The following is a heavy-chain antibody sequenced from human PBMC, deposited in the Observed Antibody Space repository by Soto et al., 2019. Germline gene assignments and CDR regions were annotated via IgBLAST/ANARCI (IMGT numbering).Heavy chain of an antibody. V-gene: IGHV1-69*02. CDR3: GPPESITTFGMVQIDPARHMDV. D-gene: IGHD3-3*01. J-gene: IGHJ6*03. Sequence: SVKVSCKASGGTFSSYTISWVRQAPGQGLEWMGRIIPILGIANYAQKVQGRVTMTADKSTSAAYMELGSLRAEDTAVYYCGPPESITTFGMVQIDPARHMDVWGKGTTVTVSS. CDR1: GGTFSSYT. CDR2: IIPILGIA.